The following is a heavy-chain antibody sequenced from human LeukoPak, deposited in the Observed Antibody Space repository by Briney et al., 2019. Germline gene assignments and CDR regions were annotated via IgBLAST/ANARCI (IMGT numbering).Heavy chain of an antibody. V-gene: IGHV4-30-4*01. CDR3: ARDERDDRSA. J-gene: IGHJ4*02. CDR2: IYYSGST. CDR1: GGSISSGDYY. Sequence: SETLSLTCTVSGGSISSGDYYWSWIRQPPGKGLEWIGYIYYSGSTYYNPSLKSRVTISVDTSMNQFSLKLSSVTAADTAVYYCARDERDDRSAWGQGTLVTVSS. D-gene: IGHD3-22*01.